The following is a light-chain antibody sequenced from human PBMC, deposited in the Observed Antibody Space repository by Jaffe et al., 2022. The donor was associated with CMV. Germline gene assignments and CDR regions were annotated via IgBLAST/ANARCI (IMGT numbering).Light chain of an antibody. Sequence: VLTQSPGTLSLSPGERAALSCRASQNVSSRYYLAWYQQKPGQAPRLLIYATSSRATGIPDRFSGSGSGTDFTLTISRLEPEDFAVYHCQQYGASRWTFGQGTKVEVK. CDR1: QNVSSRYY. CDR2: ATS. J-gene: IGKJ1*01. CDR3: QQYGASRWT. V-gene: IGKV3-20*01.